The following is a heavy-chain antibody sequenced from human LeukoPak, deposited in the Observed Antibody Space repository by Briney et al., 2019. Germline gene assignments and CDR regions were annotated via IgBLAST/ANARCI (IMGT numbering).Heavy chain of an antibody. CDR2: IKHDGSEK. D-gene: IGHD2-8*01. CDR1: GFIFTNYF. Sequence: GGSLRLSCAASGFIFTNYFMSWVRQAPGKGLEWVASIKHDGSEKYYVDSVRGRFTISRDNTKGSLFLQLNSLRAEDTAVYYCARDLGYCTNGPCHTRFDYWGQGTLVTVSS. J-gene: IGHJ4*02. V-gene: IGHV3-7*03. CDR3: ARDLGYCTNGPCHTRFDY.